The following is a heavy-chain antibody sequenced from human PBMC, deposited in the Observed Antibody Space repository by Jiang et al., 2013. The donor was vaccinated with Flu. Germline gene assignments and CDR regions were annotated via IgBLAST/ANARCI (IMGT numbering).Heavy chain of an antibody. CDR1: GFTFSSYA. J-gene: IGHJ4*02. CDR2: ISGSGGST. Sequence: GLVQPGGSLRLSCAASGFTFSSYAMSWVRQAPGKGLEWVSAISGSGGSTYYADSVKGRFTISRDNSKNTLLLQMNSLRAEDTAVYYCARELRLDYYDSGIYLFDYWGQGTLVTVSS. CDR3: ARELRLDYYDSGIYLFDY. V-gene: IGHV3-23*01. D-gene: IGHD3-10*01.